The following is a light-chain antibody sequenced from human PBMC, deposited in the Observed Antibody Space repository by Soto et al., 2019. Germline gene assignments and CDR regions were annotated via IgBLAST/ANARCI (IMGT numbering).Light chain of an antibody. CDR3: QQANSFPIT. CDR2: AAF. CDR1: EDINSR. J-gene: IGKJ5*01. V-gene: IGKV1-12*01. Sequence: DIQMTQSPSSVSASVGDRVAISCRASEDINSRLAWYQQKPGNAPKLLIYAAFILQSGVPSRFSGYGSGTEFTLTISSLQPDDFATYYCQQANSFPITFGQGTRLEIK.